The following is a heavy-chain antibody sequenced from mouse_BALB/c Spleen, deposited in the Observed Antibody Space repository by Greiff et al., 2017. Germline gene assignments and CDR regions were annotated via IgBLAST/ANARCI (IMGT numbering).Heavy chain of an antibody. D-gene: IGHD3-2*01. CDR1: GYSITSDYA. CDR3: ARSPDSSGFHFDY. V-gene: IGHV3-2*02. Sequence: EVQGVESGPGLVKPSQSLSLTCTVTGYSITSDYAWNWIRQFPGNKLEWMGYISYSGSTSYNPSLKSRISITRDTSKNQYYLQLNSVTTEDTATYYCARSPDSSGFHFDYWGQGTTLTVSS. J-gene: IGHJ2*01. CDR2: ISYSGST.